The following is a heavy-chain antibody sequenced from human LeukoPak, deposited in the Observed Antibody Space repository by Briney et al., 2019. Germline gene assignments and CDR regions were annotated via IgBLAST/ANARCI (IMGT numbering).Heavy chain of an antibody. CDR2: ISGSGGST. J-gene: IGHJ6*02. D-gene: IGHD6-13*01. CDR3: AKVRYSLRRYYYYYGMDV. V-gene: IGHV3-23*01. Sequence: GASLRLSCAASGFTFSSYAMSWVRQAPGKGLEWVSAISGSGGSTYYADSVKGRFTISRDNSKNTLYLQMNSLRAEDTAVYYCAKVRYSLRRYYYYYGMDVWGQGTTVTVSS. CDR1: GFTFSSYA.